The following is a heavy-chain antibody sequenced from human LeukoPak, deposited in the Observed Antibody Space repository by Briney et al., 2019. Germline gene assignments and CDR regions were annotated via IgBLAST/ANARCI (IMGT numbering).Heavy chain of an antibody. Sequence: ASVKVSCKASGYTFTVYYIHWVRQAPGQGLEWMGCIKPNSGGTKYAQTFQGRVTMTGDTSINTAYMELSRLTYDDTAVYYCAGLPRYNWNEPLDYWGQGTLVTVSS. CDR2: IKPNSGGT. CDR3: AGLPRYNWNEPLDY. V-gene: IGHV1-2*02. CDR1: GYTFTVYY. D-gene: IGHD1-20*01. J-gene: IGHJ4*02.